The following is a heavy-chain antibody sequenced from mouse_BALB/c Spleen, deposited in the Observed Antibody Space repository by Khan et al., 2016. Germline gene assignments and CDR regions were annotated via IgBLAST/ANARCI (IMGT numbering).Heavy chain of an antibody. CDR1: GYSFIDYN. CDR2: IDPYNGGT. J-gene: IGHJ3*01. V-gene: IGHV1S135*01. CDR3: SKDYYGSSYVSLFAY. D-gene: IGHD1-1*01. Sequence: VQLKQSGPELVKPGASVKVSCKASGYSFIDYNMYWVKQSHGKSLEWIGYIDPYNGGTNYNQKFKDKATLTVEKSSSTTFMHLISLTSEDSAVYYCSKDYYGSSYVSLFAYWGQGTLVTVSA.